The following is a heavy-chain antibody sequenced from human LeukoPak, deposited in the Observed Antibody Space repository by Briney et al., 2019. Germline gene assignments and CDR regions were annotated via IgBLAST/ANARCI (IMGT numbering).Heavy chain of an antibody. CDR2: IYYTGST. Sequence: SETLSLTCTVSGGSISTSSYYWGWIRQPPGKGLEWIGSIYYTGSTYYNPSLNSRVTVSVDTSKNQFSLKLTSVTAADTAMYYCASRTRFGELRFDYWGQGTLVTVSS. CDR3: ASRTRFGELRFDY. V-gene: IGHV4-39*01. D-gene: IGHD3-10*01. CDR1: GGSISTSSYY. J-gene: IGHJ4*02.